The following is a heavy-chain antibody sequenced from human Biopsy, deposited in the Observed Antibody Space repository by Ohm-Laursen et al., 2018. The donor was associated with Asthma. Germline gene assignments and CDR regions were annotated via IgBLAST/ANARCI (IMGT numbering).Heavy chain of an antibody. CDR3: AKERYYDFWSGYPI. J-gene: IGHJ3*02. CDR1: GFSFNSYG. D-gene: IGHD3-3*01. CDR2: MSFDGRQT. Sequence: SLRLSCAASGFSFNSYGMHWVRQAPGKGLEWVAVMSFDGRQTYYADSVKGRFTISRDNSKNTLYLQMNSLRAEDTAVYYCAKERYYDFWSGYPIWVQGTMVTVSS. V-gene: IGHV3-30*18.